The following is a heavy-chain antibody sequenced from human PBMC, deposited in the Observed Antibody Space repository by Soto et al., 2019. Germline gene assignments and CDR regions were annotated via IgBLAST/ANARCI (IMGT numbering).Heavy chain of an antibody. CDR1: GVSISDISYC. D-gene: IGHD2-15*01. Sequence: SETLSLTCTVSGVSISDISYCWGWVRQPPGKGLQWIGCMFYSGATYYNPPLKNRVTLSVDTSNNEFSLKLVSVTAPDTAVYYCARHKSGSDWLDPWGQGTLVTVSS. V-gene: IGHV4-39*01. CDR3: ARHKSGSDWLDP. CDR2: MFYSGAT. J-gene: IGHJ5*02.